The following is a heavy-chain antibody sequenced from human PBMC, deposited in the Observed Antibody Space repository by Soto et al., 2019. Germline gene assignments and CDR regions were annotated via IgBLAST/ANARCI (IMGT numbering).Heavy chain of an antibody. CDR1: GGSISSYY. Sequence: SETLSLTCTVSGGSISSYYWSWIRQPPGKGLEWIGYIYYSGSTNYNPSLKSRVTISVDTSKNQFSLKLSSVTAADTAVYYCASTPHHYYGSGSYYNSDYYYMDVWGKGTTVTVSS. CDR3: ASTPHHYYGSGSYYNSDYYYMDV. V-gene: IGHV4-59*01. J-gene: IGHJ6*03. D-gene: IGHD3-10*01. CDR2: IYYSGST.